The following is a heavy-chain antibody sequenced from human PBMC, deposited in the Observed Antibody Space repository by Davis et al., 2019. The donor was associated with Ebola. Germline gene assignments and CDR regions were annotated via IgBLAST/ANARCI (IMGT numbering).Heavy chain of an antibody. Sequence: ASVKVSCKASGYTFTNYGITWVRQAPGQGLEWVGWINPHNGNTNYAQNVQGRVTMTTDTSTSTAYMELSRLRSDDTAVYYCARGGYCSGGSCYYFDYWGQGTLVTVSS. CDR1: GYTFTNYG. CDR2: INPHNGNT. V-gene: IGHV1-18*04. CDR3: ARGGYCSGGSCYYFDY. D-gene: IGHD2-15*01. J-gene: IGHJ4*02.